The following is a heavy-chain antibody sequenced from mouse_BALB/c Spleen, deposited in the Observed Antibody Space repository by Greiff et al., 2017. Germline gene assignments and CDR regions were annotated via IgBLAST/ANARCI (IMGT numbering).Heavy chain of an antibody. Sequence: QVQLKQSGAELAKPGASVKISCKASGYAFSSYWMNWVKQRPGQGLEWIGQIYPGDGDTNYNGKFKGKATLTADKSSSTAYMQLSSLTSEDSAVYFCARGGGYDDFAYWGQGTLVTVSA. CDR3: ARGGGYDDFAY. J-gene: IGHJ3*01. D-gene: IGHD2-2*01. V-gene: IGHV1-80*01. CDR1: GYAFSSYW. CDR2: IYPGDGDT.